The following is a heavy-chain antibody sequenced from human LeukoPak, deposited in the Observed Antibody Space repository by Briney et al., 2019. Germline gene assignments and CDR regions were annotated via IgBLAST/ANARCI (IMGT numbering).Heavy chain of an antibody. V-gene: IGHV1-2*02. D-gene: IGHD2-2*01. CDR1: GYTFTGYY. J-gene: IGHJ3*02. CDR2: INPNSGGT. CDR3: ARPQRSTITGSDAFDI. Sequence: AASVKVSCKASGYTFTGYYMHWVRQAPGQGLEWMGWINPNSGGTNYAQKFQGRVTMTRDTSISTAYMELSRLRSDDTAVYYCARPQRSTITGSDAFDIWGQGTMVTVSS.